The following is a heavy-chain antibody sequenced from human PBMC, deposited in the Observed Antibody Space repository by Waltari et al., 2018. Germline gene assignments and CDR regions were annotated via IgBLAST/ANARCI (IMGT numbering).Heavy chain of an antibody. Sequence: EVQLLESGGGLVQPGGSLRLSCAASGFTFSSYAMSWVRQAPGKGLEWVSAISGSGGSTYYADSVKGRFTISRDNSKNTLYLQMNSLRAEDTAVYYCAKDVIAVRGYYYYGMDVWGQGTTVTVSS. D-gene: IGHD6-19*01. V-gene: IGHV3-23*01. CDR3: AKDVIAVRGYYYYGMDV. CDR1: GFTFSSYA. J-gene: IGHJ6*02. CDR2: ISGSGGST.